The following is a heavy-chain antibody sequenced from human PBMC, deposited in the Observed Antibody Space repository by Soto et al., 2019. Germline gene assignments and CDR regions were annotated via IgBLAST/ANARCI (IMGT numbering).Heavy chain of an antibody. CDR2: ISSSTSYI. CDR1: GFTFSTYG. D-gene: IGHD2-15*01. J-gene: IGHJ6*01. Sequence: GSLRLSCAASGFTFSTYGMYCVRQAPGKGLEWVSSISSSTSYISYADSVKGRFTISRENAKKSLYLQRKSLRPEDTAVYYCVRGCSGGSCSQYYYGREAWGHGT. V-gene: IGHV3-21*01. CDR3: VRGCSGGSCSQYYYGREA.